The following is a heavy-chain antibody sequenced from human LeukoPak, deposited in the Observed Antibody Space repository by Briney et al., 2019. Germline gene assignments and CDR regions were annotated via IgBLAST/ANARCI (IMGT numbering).Heavy chain of an antibody. D-gene: IGHD5-18*01. V-gene: IGHV1-69*05. Sequence: ASVKVSCKASGGTFSSYAISWVRQAPGQGLEWMGRIIPIFGTANYAQKFQGRVTITTDESTSTAYMELSSLRSEDTAVYYCARDWSGYSYGYYFDYWGQGTLVTVFS. J-gene: IGHJ4*02. CDR3: ARDWSGYSYGYYFDY. CDR2: IIPIFGTA. CDR1: GGTFSSYA.